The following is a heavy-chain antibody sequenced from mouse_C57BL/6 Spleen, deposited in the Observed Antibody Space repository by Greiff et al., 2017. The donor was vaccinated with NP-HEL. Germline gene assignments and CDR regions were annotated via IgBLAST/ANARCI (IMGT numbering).Heavy chain of an antibody. V-gene: IGHV5-6*01. Sequence: EVQLVESGGDLVKPGGSLKLSCAASGFTFSSYGMSWVRQTPDKRLEWVATISSGGSYTYYPDSVKGRFTISRDNAKNTLYLQMISLKSEDTAMYYCASTIVSFDYWGQGTTLTVSS. CDR1: GFTFSSYG. J-gene: IGHJ2*01. CDR2: ISSGGSYT. CDR3: ASTIVSFDY. D-gene: IGHD2-5*01.